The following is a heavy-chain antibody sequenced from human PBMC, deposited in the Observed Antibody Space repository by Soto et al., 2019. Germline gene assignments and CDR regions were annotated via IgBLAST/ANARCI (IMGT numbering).Heavy chain of an antibody. V-gene: IGHV4-59*08. J-gene: IGHJ4*02. Sequence: SETLSLTCTVSGGSISSNYWSWTRQPPGKGLEWLGNIYYSGSTNYNPSLKSRVTMSVDTSKNQFSLRLSSVTAADTAVYYCARQYSSSSHFGYWGQGTLVTVSS. CDR2: IYYSGST. CDR3: ARQYSSSSHFGY. CDR1: GGSISSNY. D-gene: IGHD6-6*01.